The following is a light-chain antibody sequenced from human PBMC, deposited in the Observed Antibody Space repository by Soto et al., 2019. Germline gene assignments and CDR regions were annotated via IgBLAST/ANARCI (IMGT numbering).Light chain of an antibody. CDR3: CSYAGSGIV. CDR2: EGI. CDR1: SSDVGNYNL. Sequence: QSALTQPASVSGSPGQSITISCTRTSSDVGNYNLVSWYQRHPDKAPKLIIYEGIKRPSGVSNRFSGSKSGNTASLTISGLQADDEAEYYCCSYAGSGIVFGGGTKLTVL. V-gene: IGLV2-23*01. J-gene: IGLJ2*01.